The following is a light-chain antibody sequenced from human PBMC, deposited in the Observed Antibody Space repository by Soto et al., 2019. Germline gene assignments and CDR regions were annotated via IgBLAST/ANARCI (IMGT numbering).Light chain of an antibody. CDR1: QSVSSD. Sequence: EIVLTQSPATLSLSPGERATLSCRASQSVSSDLAWYQQKPGQAPRLFVYAASNRATGIPARFSGSGSGTDLTLTTSSLETEDFEVYYCQQSSNSITFGQGTRLEIK. CDR2: AAS. V-gene: IGKV3-11*01. CDR3: QQSSNSIT. J-gene: IGKJ5*01.